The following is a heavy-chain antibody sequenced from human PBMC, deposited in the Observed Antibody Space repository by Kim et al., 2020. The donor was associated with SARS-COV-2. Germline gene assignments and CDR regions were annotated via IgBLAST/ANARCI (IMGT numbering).Heavy chain of an antibody. D-gene: IGHD5-18*01. CDR2: IYYSGST. J-gene: IGHJ4*02. CDR1: GGSISSSSYY. Sequence: SETLSLTCTVSGGSISSSSYYWGWIRQPPGKGLEWIGSIYYSGSTYYNPSLKSRVTISVDTSKNQFSLKLSSVTAADTAVYYCARQGGHRGLWLLVPFDYWGQGTLVTVSS. V-gene: IGHV4-39*01. CDR3: ARQGGHRGLWLLVPFDY.